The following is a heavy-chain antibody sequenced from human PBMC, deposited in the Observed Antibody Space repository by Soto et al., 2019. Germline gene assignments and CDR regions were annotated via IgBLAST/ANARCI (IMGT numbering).Heavy chain of an antibody. CDR1: GGSFSGYY. CDR3: ARGYYSSSGNYTGAYYVMDV. Sequence: SETLSLTCAVYGGSFSGYYWSWIRQSPGKGLEWIGEINHSGSTNYNPALQSRVTISVDTSKNQFSLKLTSVTAADTAVFHCARGYYSSSGNYTGAYYVMDVWGQGTKVTVSS. CDR2: INHSGST. D-gene: IGHD3-10*01. J-gene: IGHJ6*02. V-gene: IGHV4-34*01.